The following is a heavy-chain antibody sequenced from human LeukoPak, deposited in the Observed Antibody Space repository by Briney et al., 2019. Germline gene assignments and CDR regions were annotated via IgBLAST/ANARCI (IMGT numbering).Heavy chain of an antibody. J-gene: IGHJ5*02. CDR1: GGTFISYA. Sequence: ASVKVSCKASGGTFISYAISWVRQAPGQGLEWMGGIIPIFGTANYAQKFQGRVTITADESTSTAYMELSSLRSEDTAVYYCAREGYYDSSGYYWFDPWGQGTLVTVSS. V-gene: IGHV1-69*01. CDR3: AREGYYDSSGYYWFDP. D-gene: IGHD3-22*01. CDR2: IIPIFGTA.